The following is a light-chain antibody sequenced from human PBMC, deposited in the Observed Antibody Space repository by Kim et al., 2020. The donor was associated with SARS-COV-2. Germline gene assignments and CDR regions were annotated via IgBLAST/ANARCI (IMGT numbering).Light chain of an antibody. CDR3: GADHGSGSNFVYV. V-gene: IGLV9-49*01. J-gene: IGLJ1*01. CDR2: VGTGGIVG. CDR1: RGYNNYK. Sequence: CTLSRGYNNYKVDWYQQRPGKGPRFGMRVGTGGIVGSKGDGIPDRFSVLGSGLNRYLTIKNIQEEDESDYHCGADHGSGSNFVYVFGTGTKVTVL.